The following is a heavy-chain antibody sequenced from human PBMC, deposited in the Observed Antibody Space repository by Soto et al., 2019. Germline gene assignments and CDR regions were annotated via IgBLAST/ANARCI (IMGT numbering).Heavy chain of an antibody. J-gene: IGHJ4*02. D-gene: IGHD2-15*01. CDR1: GVSLNSGHYY. Sequence: SETLSLTCSVSGVSLNSGHYYWVWIRQSPGKGLAWIASVYYDESTYYNPSLKSRVTISIDKPKNQFSLTLKSVTAADTAVYYCGKVLIGATRHTDVDSWGQGALVTVSS. CDR2: VYYDEST. CDR3: GKVLIGATRHTDVDS. V-gene: IGHV4-39*01.